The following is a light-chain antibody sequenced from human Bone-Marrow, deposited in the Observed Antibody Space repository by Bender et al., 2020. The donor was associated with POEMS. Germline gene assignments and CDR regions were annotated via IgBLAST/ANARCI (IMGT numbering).Light chain of an antibody. Sequence: SYVLTQPPSVSVAPGQTATVTCAGDNIETRSVHWYQQRPGQAPIVVVFDDFERPSGIPERFSGSNSGNTATLTISRVDAGDEADYYCQVWDRSSDHYVFGTGTKVSVL. CDR2: DDF. V-gene: IGLV3-21*02. CDR1: NIETRS. CDR3: QVWDRSSDHYV. J-gene: IGLJ1*01.